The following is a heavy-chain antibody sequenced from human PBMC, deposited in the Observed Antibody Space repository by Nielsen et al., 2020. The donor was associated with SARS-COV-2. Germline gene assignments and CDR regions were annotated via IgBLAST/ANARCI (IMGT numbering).Heavy chain of an antibody. CDR2: IHQDGGET. D-gene: IGHD2-15*01. V-gene: IGHV3-7*03. CDR1: GFTFSDYW. Sequence: GESLKISCAASGFTFSDYWMSWVRQAPGKGLEWVANIHQDGGETRYADSVKGRFTISRDNAKNSLYLQMNSLRAEDTAVYYCASAATPAINWFDPWGQGTLVTVSS. J-gene: IGHJ5*02. CDR3: ASAATPAINWFDP.